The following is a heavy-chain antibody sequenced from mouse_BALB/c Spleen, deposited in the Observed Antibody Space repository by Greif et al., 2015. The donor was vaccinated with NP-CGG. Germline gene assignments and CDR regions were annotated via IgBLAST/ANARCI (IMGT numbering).Heavy chain of an antibody. CDR1: GFTFSSYY. V-gene: IGHV5-6-2*01. CDR3: ARGGTTVFDY. J-gene: IGHJ2*01. D-gene: IGHD1-1*01. CDR2: INSNGGST. Sequence: EVMLVESGGGLVKLGGSLKLSCAASGFTFSSYYMSWVRQTPEKRLELVAAINSNGGSTYYPDTVKGRFTISRDNAKSTLYLQMSSLKSEDTALYCCARGGTTVFDYWGQGTTLTVSS.